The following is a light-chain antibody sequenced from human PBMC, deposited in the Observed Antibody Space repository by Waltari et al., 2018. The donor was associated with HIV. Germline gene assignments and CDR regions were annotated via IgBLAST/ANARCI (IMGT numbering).Light chain of an antibody. CDR3: AAWDDTLTIV. J-gene: IGLJ2*01. CDR1: SSNIGTNY. V-gene: IGLV1-47*01. CDR2: RKN. Sequence: QSVLTQPPSASGTPGQSVTISCSGTSSNIGTNYVYWYQQFPGTAPKLLIYRKNKRRSGVPDRFSGSKSGPSASLDISGLRSDDEAEYYCAAWDDTLTIVFGGGTKLTVL.